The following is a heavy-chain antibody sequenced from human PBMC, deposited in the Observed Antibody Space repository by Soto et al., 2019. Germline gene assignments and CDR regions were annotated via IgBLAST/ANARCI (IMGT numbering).Heavy chain of an antibody. CDR2: MKSKSDGGTI. Sequence: ESGGGLVKPGGSLRISCVASGFTLRNDWMSWARQAPGKGLEWVGRMKSKSDGGTIDYAAPVKGRFTISSDDSKNTLYLQMDSLKIEDTAVYYCTTDRFSWGQGTLVTVSS. CDR3: TTDRFS. J-gene: IGHJ5*02. CDR1: GFTLRNDW. V-gene: IGHV3-15*01. D-gene: IGHD3-10*01.